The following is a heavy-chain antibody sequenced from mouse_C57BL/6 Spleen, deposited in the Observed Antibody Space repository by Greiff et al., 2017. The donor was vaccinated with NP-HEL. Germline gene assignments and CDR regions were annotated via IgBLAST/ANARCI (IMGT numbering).Heavy chain of an antibody. CDR3: ARSGDYGNFFAY. J-gene: IGHJ3*01. D-gene: IGHD2-1*01. CDR2: IYPGDGDT. Sequence: SGAELVKPGASVKISCKASGYAFSSYWMNWVKQRPGKGLEWIGQIYPGDGDTNYNGKFKGKATLTADKSSSTAYMQLSSLTSEDSAVYFCARSGDYGNFFAYWGQGTLVTVSA. CDR1: GYAFSSYW. V-gene: IGHV1-80*01.